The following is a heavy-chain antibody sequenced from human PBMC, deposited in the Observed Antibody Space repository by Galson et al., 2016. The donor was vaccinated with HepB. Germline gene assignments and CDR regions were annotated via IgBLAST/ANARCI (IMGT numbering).Heavy chain of an antibody. CDR3: ARESSVVRATTH. V-gene: IGHV4-30-4*01. D-gene: IGHD5-24*01. CDR2: IYYSGST. Sequence: PLSLTCTVSGGSISSGDYYWSWIRQPPGKGLEWIGYIYYSGSTYYNPSLKSRVTISVDTSKNQFSLKLSSVTAADTAVYYCARESSVVRATTHWGQGTLVTVSS. J-gene: IGHJ4*02. CDR1: GGSISSGDYY.